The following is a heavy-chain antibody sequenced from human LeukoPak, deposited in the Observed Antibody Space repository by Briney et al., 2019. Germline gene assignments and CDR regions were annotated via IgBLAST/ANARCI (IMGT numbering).Heavy chain of an antibody. CDR2: IIPIFGTA. V-gene: IGHV1-69*05. Sequence: SVKVSCKASGGTFSSYAISWVRQAPGKGLEWMGGIIPIFGTANYAQKFQGRVTITTDESTNTAYMELSSLRSEDTAVYYCVRSPGYQLLSSPLDYWGQGTLVTASS. J-gene: IGHJ4*02. CDR3: VRSPGYQLLSSPLDY. CDR1: GGTFSSYA. D-gene: IGHD2-2*01.